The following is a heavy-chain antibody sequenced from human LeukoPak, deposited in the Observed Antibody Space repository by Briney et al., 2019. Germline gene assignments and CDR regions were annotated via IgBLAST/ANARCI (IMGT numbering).Heavy chain of an antibody. Sequence: PGGSLRLSCAASGFTFSLYTMHWVRQAPGKGLEWVAVISYDGSDKYYADSVKGRFTISRDNAKNSLYLQMNSLRAEDTAVYYCARGGGGMAYDYWGQGTLVTVSS. CDR3: ARGGGGMAYDY. J-gene: IGHJ4*02. D-gene: IGHD2-15*01. V-gene: IGHV3-30*04. CDR2: ISYDGSDK. CDR1: GFTFSLYT.